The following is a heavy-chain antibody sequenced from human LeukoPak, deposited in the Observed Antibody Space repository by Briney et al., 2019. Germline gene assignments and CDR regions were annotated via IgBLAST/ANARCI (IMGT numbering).Heavy chain of an antibody. CDR3: ARGSMGGSGSYYRDYYYGMDV. CDR1: GGSISTYY. V-gene: IGHV4-4*07. Sequence: SETLSLTCTVSGGSISTYYWTWIRQPAGKGLEYIGRILNGGSTNYNPSLKSRVTMSVDTSKNQFSLRLNSVPAADTAVYYCARGSMGGSGSYYRDYYYGMDVWGQGTTVSVSS. D-gene: IGHD3-10*01. J-gene: IGHJ6*02. CDR2: ILNGGST.